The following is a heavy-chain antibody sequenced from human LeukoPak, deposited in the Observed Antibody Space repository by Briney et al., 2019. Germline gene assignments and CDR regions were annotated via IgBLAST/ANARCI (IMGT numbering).Heavy chain of an antibody. CDR1: GFTFSSYS. CDR3: ARDYDYVWGSFDY. J-gene: IGHJ4*02. CDR2: ISSSSSTI. D-gene: IGHD3-16*01. V-gene: IGHV3-48*01. Sequence: GGSLRLSCAASGFTFSSYSMNWVRQAPGKGLEWVSYISSSSSTIYYADSVKGRFTISRDNAKNSLYLQMNSLRAEDTAVYYCARDYDYVWGSFDYWGQGTLVTVSS.